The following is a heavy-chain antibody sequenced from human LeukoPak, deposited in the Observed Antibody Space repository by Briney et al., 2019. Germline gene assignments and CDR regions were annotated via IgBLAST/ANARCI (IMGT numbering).Heavy chain of an antibody. CDR1: GYTFTRYY. CDR3: ARASCEAFDI. CDR2: INPSGGST. V-gene: IGHV1-46*03. Sequence: GASVKVSCKASGYTFTRYYMHWVRQAPGQGLEWMGIINPSGGSTSYAQKLQGRVTMTRDTSKSTVYMKLSSQRSEDTAVYYCARASCEAFDIWGQGTMVTVSS. J-gene: IGHJ3*02.